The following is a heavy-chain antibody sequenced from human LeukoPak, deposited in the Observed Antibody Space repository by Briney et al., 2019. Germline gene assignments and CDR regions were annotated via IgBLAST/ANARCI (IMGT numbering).Heavy chain of an antibody. CDR1: GFTVSSNY. V-gene: IGHV3-53*01. CDR3: TKLKGWYGEGFFDY. D-gene: IGHD6-19*01. J-gene: IGHJ4*02. Sequence: QPGGSLRLSCAASGFTVSSNYMSWVRQPAGKGLEWVSVLYSGGVTFYADSVKGRFTISRDTSKNTLYLQMNDLRADDTAVYYCTKLKGWYGEGFFDYWGQGTLVTVSS. CDR2: LYSGGVT.